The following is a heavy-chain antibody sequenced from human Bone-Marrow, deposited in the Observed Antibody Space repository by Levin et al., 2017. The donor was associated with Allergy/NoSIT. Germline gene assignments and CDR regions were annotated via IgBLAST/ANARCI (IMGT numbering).Heavy chain of an antibody. D-gene: IGHD3-16*01. Sequence: AASVKVSCKASGGTVGSAAIRWVRQAPGQGLEGMGGIIFMFGTTDYAQNLEDRVTFSADDFTKTAYMEIRSLRSEDTAVYYCARWDGYDTVWGTGGFDVWGQGTTVIVSS. CDR3: ARWDGYDTVWGTGGFDV. V-gene: IGHV1-69*13. J-gene: IGHJ3*01. CDR1: GGTVGSAA. CDR2: IIFMFGTT.